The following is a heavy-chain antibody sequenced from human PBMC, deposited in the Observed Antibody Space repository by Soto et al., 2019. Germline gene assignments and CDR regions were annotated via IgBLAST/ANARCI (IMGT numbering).Heavy chain of an antibody. Sequence: GGSLRLSCAASGFTFSSYAMSWVRQAPGKGLEWVSAISGSGGSTYYADSVKGRFTISRDNSKNTLYLQMNSLRAEDTAVYYCAKGGRNIYRQPANYYYYGMDVWGQGTTVTVSS. V-gene: IGHV3-23*01. CDR2: ISGSGGST. CDR1: GFTFSSYA. D-gene: IGHD3-16*01. CDR3: AKGGRNIYRQPANYYYYGMDV. J-gene: IGHJ6*02.